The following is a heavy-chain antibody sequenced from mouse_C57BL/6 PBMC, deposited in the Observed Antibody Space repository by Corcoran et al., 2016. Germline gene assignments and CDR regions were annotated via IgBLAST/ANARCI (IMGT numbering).Heavy chain of an antibody. CDR1: GYTFTTYG. D-gene: IGHD4-1*02. V-gene: IGHV9-3*01. Sequence: QIQLVQSGPELKKPGETVKISCKASGYTFTTYGMSWVKQAPGQGLKWMGWINTYSGVPTYDDDFKGRFAFSLETSASTAYLQINNLKNEDTATYFCARPTVFDYWGQGTTLTVSS. J-gene: IGHJ2*01. CDR3: ARPTVFDY. CDR2: INTYSGVP.